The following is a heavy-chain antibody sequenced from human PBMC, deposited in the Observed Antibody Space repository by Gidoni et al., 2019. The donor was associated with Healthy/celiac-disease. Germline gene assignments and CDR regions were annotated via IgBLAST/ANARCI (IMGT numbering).Heavy chain of an antibody. CDR3: ARPSKVVVAVEKGYFDY. D-gene: IGHD2-15*01. CDR2: ISSSSSYI. J-gene: IGHJ4*02. Sequence: EVQLVESGGGLVKPGGSLRLSCAASGFPFSSYSMNWVRQAPGKGLEWVSSISSSSSYIYYADSVKGRFTISRDNAKNSLYLQMNSLRAEDTAVYYCARPSKVVVAVEKGYFDYWGQGTLVTVSS. V-gene: IGHV3-21*01. CDR1: GFPFSSYS.